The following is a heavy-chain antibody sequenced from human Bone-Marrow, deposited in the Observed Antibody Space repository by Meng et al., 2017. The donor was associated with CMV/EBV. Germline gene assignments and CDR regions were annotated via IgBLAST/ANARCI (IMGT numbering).Heavy chain of an antibody. CDR2: ISSSGSYI. J-gene: IGHJ4*02. CDR3: ARSYCSSTSCYDFFDY. D-gene: IGHD2-2*01. V-gene: IGHV3-21*01. Sequence: GESLKISCVASGFTFSPYSMNWVRQAPGKGLEWVSSISSSGSYIHYADSVKGRFTVSRDNAKNSLYLQMNSLRAEDTAVYYCARSYCSSTSCYDFFDYWGQGTLVTVSS. CDR1: GFTFSPYS.